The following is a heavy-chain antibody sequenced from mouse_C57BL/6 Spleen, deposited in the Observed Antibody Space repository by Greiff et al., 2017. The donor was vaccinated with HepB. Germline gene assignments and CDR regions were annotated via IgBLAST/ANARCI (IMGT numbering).Heavy chain of an antibody. D-gene: IGHD4-1*01. CDR3: ARHERNWDEENWYFDV. V-gene: IGHV1-62-2*01. CDR1: GYTFTEYT. J-gene: IGHJ1*03. CDR2: FYPGSGSI. Sequence: VQLVESGAELVKPGASVKLSCKASGYTFTEYTIHWVKQRSGQGLEWIGWFYPGSGSIKYNEKFKDKATLTADKSSSTVYMELSRLTSEDSAVYFCARHERNWDEENWYFDVWGTGTTVTVSS.